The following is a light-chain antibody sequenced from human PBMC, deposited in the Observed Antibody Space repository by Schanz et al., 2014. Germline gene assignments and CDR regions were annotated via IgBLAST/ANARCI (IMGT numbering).Light chain of an antibody. V-gene: IGKV3-20*01. J-gene: IGKJ5*01. Sequence: IVMTQSPATLSVSPGERATLSCRASQTIGASLAWYQQRPGQAPRLLIYGVSSRDAGIPDRFSGSGSGTDFTLTISRLEPEDFAVYYCQQYGTSPITFGQGTRLEIK. CDR3: QQYGTSPIT. CDR1: QTIGAS. CDR2: GVS.